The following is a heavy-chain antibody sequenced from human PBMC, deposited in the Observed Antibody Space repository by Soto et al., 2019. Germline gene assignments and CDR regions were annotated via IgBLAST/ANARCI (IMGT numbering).Heavy chain of an antibody. CDR3: ARRTGTAPRFDY. V-gene: IGHV3-30-3*01. CDR2: ISYDGSNQ. J-gene: IGHJ4*02. D-gene: IGHD1-7*01. CDR1: GFTFSDFE. Sequence: QVQLVESGGGVVQPGRSLRLSCSASGFTFSDFEMYWVRQAPGKGLDWVSFISYDGSNQYYAGSVKGRFTVSRANSKNTLFLLMNSLRPADTAVYFCARRTGTAPRFDYWGQGTVVTVSS.